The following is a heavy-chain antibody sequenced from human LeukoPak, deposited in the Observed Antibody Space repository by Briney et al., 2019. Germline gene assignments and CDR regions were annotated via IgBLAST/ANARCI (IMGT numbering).Heavy chain of an antibody. CDR1: GFTFSSYA. J-gene: IGHJ4*02. D-gene: IGHD3-22*01. CDR2: ISGSGGST. CDR3: AKDRYQNYYDSSGYYSGH. V-gene: IGHV3-23*01. Sequence: GGSLRLSCAASGFTFSSYAMSWVRQAPGKGLEWVSAISGSGGSTYYADSVKGRFTISRDNSKNTLYLQMNSLRAEDTAVYYCAKDRYQNYYDSSGYYSGHWGQGTLVTASS.